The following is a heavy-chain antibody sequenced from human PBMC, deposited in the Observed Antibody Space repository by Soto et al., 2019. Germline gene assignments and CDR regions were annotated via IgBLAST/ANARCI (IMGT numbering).Heavy chain of an antibody. Sequence: PSETLSLTCTVSGGSISSYYWSWIRQPPGKGLEWIGYIYNSGSTNYNPTLTSRVTISVDTSKNQFSLKLSSVTAADTGVYYWSRKRGHSSGSDYGMDVWGQGTTVTVSS. J-gene: IGHJ6*02. CDR3: SRKRGHSSGSDYGMDV. CDR1: GGSISSYY. D-gene: IGHD5-18*01. V-gene: IGHV4-59*01. CDR2: IYNSGST.